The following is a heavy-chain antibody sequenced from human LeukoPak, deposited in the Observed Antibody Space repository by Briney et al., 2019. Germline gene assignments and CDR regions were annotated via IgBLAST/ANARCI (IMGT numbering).Heavy chain of an antibody. J-gene: IGHJ6*02. CDR3: GRYGIRGCTNTNCCTSYFYYGMDV. D-gene: IGHD2-2*02. CDR2: IFPHDCDT. V-gene: IGHV5-51*01. CDR1: GYSFMYYW. Sequence: GESLQISSQGSGYSFMYYWIGWVRPMPGKGREWRGIIFPHDCDTKYNPSLQGQVTISVDKSINTAYVQWSSLKASDTAIYYCGRYGIRGCTNTNCCTSYFYYGMDVWGQGTTVTVSS.